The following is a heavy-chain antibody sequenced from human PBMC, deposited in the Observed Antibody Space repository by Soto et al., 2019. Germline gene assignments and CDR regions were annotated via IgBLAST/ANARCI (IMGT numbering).Heavy chain of an antibody. V-gene: IGHV4-31*03. D-gene: IGHD6-13*01. CDR1: GGSVSSSGYY. CDR3: ARVISAAAGTFDY. CDR2: FYYSGST. Sequence: QVQLQESGPGLVKPSQTLSLTCTVSGGSVSSSGYYWSWIRQHPGKGLEWIGYFYYSGSTYYNPSLKSRVTISVDTSKNQFSLKLSSVTAADTAVYYCARVISAAAGTFDYWGQGTLVTVSS. J-gene: IGHJ4*02.